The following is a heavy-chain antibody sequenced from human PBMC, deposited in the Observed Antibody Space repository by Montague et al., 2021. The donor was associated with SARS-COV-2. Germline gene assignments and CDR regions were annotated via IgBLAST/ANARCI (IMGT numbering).Heavy chain of an antibody. Sequence: ETLSLTCTVSGDSMTYFYWSWIRQTPEKGLQWIGYIFYRGTTKYNLSLESRVTTTVDTSKDQFYLKLNSVTAADTAVYYCARGATRTFDYWGQGTRVTVSS. CDR2: IFYRGTT. D-gene: IGHD1-1*01. CDR3: ARGATRTFDY. J-gene: IGHJ4*02. V-gene: IGHV4-59*01. CDR1: GDSMTYFY.